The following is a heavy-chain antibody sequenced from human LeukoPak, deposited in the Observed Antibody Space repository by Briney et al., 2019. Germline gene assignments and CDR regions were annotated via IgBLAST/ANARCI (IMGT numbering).Heavy chain of an antibody. CDR1: GFTFSSYG. Sequence: GGSLRLSCAVSGFTFSSYGMSWVRQAPGKGLEWVSSIISSGGVTYYADSVKGRFTISRDNSKNTVYLQMDSLRAEDSAVYYCAKNAGYSYGLYYFDHWGQGTLVTVSS. V-gene: IGHV3-23*01. J-gene: IGHJ4*02. D-gene: IGHD5-18*01. CDR2: IISSGGVT. CDR3: AKNAGYSYGLYYFDH.